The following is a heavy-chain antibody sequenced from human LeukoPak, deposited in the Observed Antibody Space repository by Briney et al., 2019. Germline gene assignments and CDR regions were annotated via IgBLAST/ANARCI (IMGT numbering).Heavy chain of an antibody. V-gene: IGHV3-48*01. CDR3: ARDSPGWGGFDF. D-gene: IGHD3-10*01. CDR2: LQSSSRSL. Sequence: TGGSLRLSCAASGFPFSSYSMNWVRQAPGKGLEWVSWLQSSSRSLFYADSVKGRFTVSRDDAKNSLYLQLNSLRAEDTAVYYCARDSPGWGGFDFWGQGTLVTVSS. CDR1: GFPFSSYS. J-gene: IGHJ4*02.